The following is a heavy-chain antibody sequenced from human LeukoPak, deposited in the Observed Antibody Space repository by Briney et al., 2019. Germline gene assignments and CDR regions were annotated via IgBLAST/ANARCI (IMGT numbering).Heavy chain of an antibody. Sequence: GASVKVSCKASGYTFASYAMNWVRQAPGQGLEWMGWINTNTGNPTYAQGFTGRFVFSLDTSVSTAYLQISSLKAEDTAVYYCARGGEVLTYYYGSRSAHSYQHTYNWFDPWGQGTLVTVSS. CDR3: ARGGEVLTYYYGSRSAHSYQHTYNWFDP. V-gene: IGHV7-4-1*02. D-gene: IGHD3-10*01. CDR1: GYTFASYA. CDR2: INTNTGNP. J-gene: IGHJ5*02.